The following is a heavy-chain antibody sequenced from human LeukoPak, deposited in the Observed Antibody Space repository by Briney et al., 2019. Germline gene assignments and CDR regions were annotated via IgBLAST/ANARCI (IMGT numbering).Heavy chain of an antibody. D-gene: IGHD6-19*01. J-gene: IGHJ6*02. Sequence: ASVKVSCKASGYTFTSYAISWVRQAPGQGLEWMGWISAYTGNTNYAQNVQGRVTMTTDTSTTTAYMELRSLRSDDTGMYYCARESSSGWGDYYYYGMDVWGPGTTVTVS. CDR1: GYTFTSYA. CDR3: ARESSSGWGDYYYYGMDV. V-gene: IGHV1-18*01. CDR2: ISAYTGNT.